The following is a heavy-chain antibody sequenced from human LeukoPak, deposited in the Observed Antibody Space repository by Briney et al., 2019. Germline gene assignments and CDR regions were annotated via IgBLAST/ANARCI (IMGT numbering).Heavy chain of an antibody. CDR2: TYYSGST. V-gene: IGHV4-61*01. J-gene: IGHJ2*01. Sequence: SETLSLTCTVSGGSVSSRSYFWAWIRQPPGKGLEWIGYTYYSGSTNFNPSLKSRVTISVDTSKNQFSLKLSSVTAADTAVYYCARAHIVVVVAATPHRYFDLWGRGTLVTVSS. D-gene: IGHD2-15*01. CDR3: ARAHIVVVVAATPHRYFDL. CDR1: GGSVSSRSYF.